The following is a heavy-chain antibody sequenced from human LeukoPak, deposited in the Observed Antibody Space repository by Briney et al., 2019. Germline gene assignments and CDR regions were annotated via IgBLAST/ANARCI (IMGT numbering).Heavy chain of an antibody. CDR2: IYYSGST. J-gene: IGHJ5*02. CDR1: GGSISSYY. Sequence: SETLSLTCTVSGGSISSYYWSWIRQPPGKGLEWIGYIYYSGSTNYNPSLKSRVTISVDTSKNQFSLKLSSVTAADTAVYYCARDRGITPLGWFDPWGQGTLVTVSS. CDR3: ARDRGITPLGWFDP. V-gene: IGHV4-59*01. D-gene: IGHD3-10*01.